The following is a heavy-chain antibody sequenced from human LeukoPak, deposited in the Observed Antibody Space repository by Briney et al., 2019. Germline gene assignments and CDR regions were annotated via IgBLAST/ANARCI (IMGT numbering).Heavy chain of an antibody. CDR1: GFTFSSFS. J-gene: IGHJ4*02. CDR2: IYSTTTYI. Sequence: GGSLRLSCAASGFTFSSFSMNWVRQAPGKGLEWVSSIYSTTTYIYYADSVKGRFTISRDNAENSLYLQMNSLRAEDTAVYYCASGVNYFDYWGQGTLVTVSS. V-gene: IGHV3-21*01. D-gene: IGHD3-3*01. CDR3: ASGVNYFDY.